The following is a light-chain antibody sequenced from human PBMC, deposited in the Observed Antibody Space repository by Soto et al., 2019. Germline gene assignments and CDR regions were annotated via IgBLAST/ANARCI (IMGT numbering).Light chain of an antibody. V-gene: IGKV1-39*01. CDR1: QSISSY. CDR2: GAS. Sequence: DIQMTHSPSSLSASVGDRVTITCRASQSISSYLNWYQHKPGEAPKLLIYGASTLQRGVPARFSGGGSGTDFTLTISPLQPEDFATYYCQQTYSSPLTFGGGTTVEI. CDR3: QQTYSSPLT. J-gene: IGKJ4*01.